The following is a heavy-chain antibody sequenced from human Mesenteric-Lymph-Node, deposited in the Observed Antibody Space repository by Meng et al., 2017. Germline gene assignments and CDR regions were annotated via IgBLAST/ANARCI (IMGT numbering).Heavy chain of an antibody. CDR1: GYTFTGYY. D-gene: IGHD3-10*01. J-gene: IGHJ3*02. Sequence: ASVKVSCKASGYTFTGYYMHWVRQAPGQGLEWMGWINPNSGGTNYAQKFQGRVTMTRDTSISTAYMELSRLRSDDTAVYYCARVGWRYGSGSSPDAFDIWGQGTMVTVSS. CDR3: ARVGWRYGSGSSPDAFDI. V-gene: IGHV1-2*02. CDR2: INPNSGGT.